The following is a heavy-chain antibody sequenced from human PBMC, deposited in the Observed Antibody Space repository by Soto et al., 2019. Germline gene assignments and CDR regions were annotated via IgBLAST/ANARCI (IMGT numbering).Heavy chain of an antibody. CDR3: AGDQDSGWHDAFDI. V-gene: IGHV4-31*02. Sequence: QVHLQESGPGLVKPSQTLSLTCTVSGGSISSGGYYWSWIRQHPGKGLEWIGYIYYSGSTYYNPSLKSRVTISVDTSKNQFSLKLSSVTAADTAVYYCAGDQDSGWHDAFDIWGQGTMVTVSS. CDR1: GGSISSGGYY. D-gene: IGHD6-19*01. CDR2: IYYSGST. J-gene: IGHJ3*02.